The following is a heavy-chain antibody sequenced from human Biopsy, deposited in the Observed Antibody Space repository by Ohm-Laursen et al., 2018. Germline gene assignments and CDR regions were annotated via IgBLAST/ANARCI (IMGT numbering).Heavy chain of an antibody. CDR3: ARSLWPEDY. CDR1: GFTFSSYY. D-gene: IGHD2-21*01. CDR2: INQDGSVK. J-gene: IGHJ4*02. V-gene: IGHV3-7*01. Sequence: SLRLSCAASGFTFSSYYMSWVRLAPGKGLDWVANINQDGSVKNYVDSVKGRFTISRDNAENSVYLQMSSLRSEDTAVYYCARSLWPEDYWGQGTLVTVSS.